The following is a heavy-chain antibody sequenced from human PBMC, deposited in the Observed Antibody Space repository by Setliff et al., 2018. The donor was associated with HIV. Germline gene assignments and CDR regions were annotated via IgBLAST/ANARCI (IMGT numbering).Heavy chain of an antibody. J-gene: IGHJ5*02. CDR1: GFTFSSYS. CDR2: ISPEGNKK. D-gene: IGHD2-8*01. V-gene: IGHV3-7*03. Sequence: GGSLRLSCAASGFTFSSYSMSWVRQAPGKGLEWVANISPEGNKKYYVGSVKGRFTSSRDNAKSSLFLQMSGLRPEDTAVYYCARVLLRTNPLYGVASNWFDPWGQGTLVTVS. CDR3: ARVLLRTNPLYGVASNWFDP.